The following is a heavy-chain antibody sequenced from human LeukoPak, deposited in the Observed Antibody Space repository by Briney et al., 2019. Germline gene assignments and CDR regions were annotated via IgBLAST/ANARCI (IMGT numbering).Heavy chain of an antibody. CDR1: GGSISSGNYY. D-gene: IGHD5-24*01. Sequence: SESLSLTCTVSGGSISSGNYYWGWLRQPPGKGLEWIGNIYYSGSTYCNPSLKSRVTISVDTSKNQFSLKLSSVTAADTAVYFCASSPRMATSHFDYWGQGTLVTVSS. CDR3: ASSPRMATSHFDY. CDR2: IYYSGST. V-gene: IGHV4-39*01. J-gene: IGHJ4*02.